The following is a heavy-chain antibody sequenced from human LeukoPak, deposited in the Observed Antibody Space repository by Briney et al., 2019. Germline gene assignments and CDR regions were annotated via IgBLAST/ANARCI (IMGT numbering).Heavy chain of an antibody. V-gene: IGHV1-2*02. Sequence: SVTVSCTASGYTFTGYYMHRVRQAPGQGLEWMGWVYLNSGGTNYAQTFQGMVPIHRDPSITTAYMAMGRLTTDATAVYFCARDIVVVTYWFDPWGQGTLVTVSS. D-gene: IGHD2-21*02. CDR3: ARDIVVVTYWFDP. CDR2: VYLNSGGT. J-gene: IGHJ5*02. CDR1: GYTFTGYY.